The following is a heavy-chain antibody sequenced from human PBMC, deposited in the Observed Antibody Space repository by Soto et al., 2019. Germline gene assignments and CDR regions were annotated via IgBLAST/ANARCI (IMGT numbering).Heavy chain of an antibody. CDR2: IYPGDSDT. CDR1: GYSFTSYW. V-gene: IGHV5-51*03. D-gene: IGHD2-2*01. J-gene: IGHJ5*02. Sequence: EVQLVQSGAEVKKPGESLKISCKGSGYSFTSYWNGWVRQMPGKGLEWMGIIYPGDSDTRYSPSFQGQVTISADKSISTAYLQWSGLKASDTAMYYCARLRIQGGSTSPNWFDPWGQGTLVTVSS. CDR3: ARLRIQGGSTSPNWFDP.